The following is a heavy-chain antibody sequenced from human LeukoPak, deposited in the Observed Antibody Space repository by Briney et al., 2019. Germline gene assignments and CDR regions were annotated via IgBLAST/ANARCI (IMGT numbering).Heavy chain of an antibody. D-gene: IGHD6-19*01. CDR3: ARDLSSGWDDNWFDP. Sequence: GGSLRLSCAASGFTFSSYWMSWVRQAPGKGLEWVANIKQDGSEKDYVDSVKGRFTISRDNAKNSLYLQMNSLRAEDTAVYYCARDLSSGWDDNWFDPWGQGDLCTVSS. CDR1: GFTFSSYW. J-gene: IGHJ5*02. V-gene: IGHV3-7*01. CDR2: IKQDGSEK.